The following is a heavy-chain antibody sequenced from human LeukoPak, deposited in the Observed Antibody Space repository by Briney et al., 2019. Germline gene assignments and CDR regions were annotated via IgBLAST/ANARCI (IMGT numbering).Heavy chain of an antibody. CDR1: GFTLRSYA. J-gene: IGHJ4*02. D-gene: IGHD1-1*01. CDR3: ARGSLERRVGFDY. Sequence: GGSLRLSCAASGFTLRSYAMHWVRQAPGKGLEWVAVIWYDRTNTHYTDSVKGRFTISRDNSKNTVYLQMNSLRAEDTAVYYCARGSLERRVGFDYWGQGTLVTVSS. V-gene: IGHV3-33*08. CDR2: IWYDRTNT.